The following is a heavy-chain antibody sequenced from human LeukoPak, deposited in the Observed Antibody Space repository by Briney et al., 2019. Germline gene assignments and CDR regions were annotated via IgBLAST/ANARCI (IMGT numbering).Heavy chain of an antibody. CDR3: ARGWVVVPGNWFDP. Sequence: SETLSLTCTVSGGSISSYYWSWIRQPPGKGLEWIGYIYYSGSTNYNPSLKSRVTISVDTSKNQFSLKLSSVTAADTAVYYCARGWVVVPGNWFDPWGQGTLVTVSS. V-gene: IGHV4-59*12. D-gene: IGHD2-15*01. CDR1: GGSISSYY. CDR2: IYYSGST. J-gene: IGHJ5*02.